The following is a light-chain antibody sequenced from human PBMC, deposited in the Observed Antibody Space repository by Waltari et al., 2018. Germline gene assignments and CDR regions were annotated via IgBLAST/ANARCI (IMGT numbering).Light chain of an antibody. CDR3: QTGGHGTWV. Sequence: QIVLTQSPSPSASLGASVKLTCTLSGGHSSNVIAWHQQKPEKGPRYLMKVNSDGSHSKGDEIPDRFSGSSSGAERYLTISSVQSEDEADYYCQTGGHGTWVFGGGTKLTVL. J-gene: IGLJ3*02. V-gene: IGLV4-69*01. CDR1: GGHSSNV. CDR2: VNSDGSH.